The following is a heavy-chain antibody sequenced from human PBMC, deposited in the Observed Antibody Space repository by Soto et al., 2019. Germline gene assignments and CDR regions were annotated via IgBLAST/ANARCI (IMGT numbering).Heavy chain of an antibody. D-gene: IGHD6-19*01. V-gene: IGHV3-11*06. J-gene: IGHJ6*02. CDR2: ISSSSSYT. Sequence: QVQLVESGGGLVKPGGSLRLSCAASGFTFSDYYMSWIRQAPGKGLEWVSYISSSSSYTNYADSVKGRFTISRDNAKNSLYLQMNSLRAEDTAVYYCVRDRKQWLTSYYYYGMDVWGQGTTVTVSS. CDR3: VRDRKQWLTSYYYYGMDV. CDR1: GFTFSDYY.